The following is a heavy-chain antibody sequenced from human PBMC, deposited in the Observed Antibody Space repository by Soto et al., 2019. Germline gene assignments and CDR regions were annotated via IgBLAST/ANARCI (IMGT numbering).Heavy chain of an antibody. CDR2: ISGSGGST. CDR1: GFTFSNAW. D-gene: IGHD3-3*01. CDR3: AKDLRFLEWLPPYYFDY. V-gene: IGHV3-23*01. Sequence: PGGSLRLSCAASGFTFSNAWMSWVRQAPGKGLEWVSAISGSGGSTYYADSVKGRFTISRDNSKNTLYLQMNSLRAEDTAVYYCAKDLRFLEWLPPYYFDYWGQGTLVTVS. J-gene: IGHJ4*02.